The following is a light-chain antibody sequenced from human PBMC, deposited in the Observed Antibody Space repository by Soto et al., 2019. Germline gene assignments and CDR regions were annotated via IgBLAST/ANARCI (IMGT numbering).Light chain of an antibody. V-gene: IGKV3-15*01. CDR3: QQYNTWPLT. CDR1: ESINQN. J-gene: IGKJ4*01. CDR2: GAS. Sequence: ETVMTQSPATLSVSPGEGATLSCRATESINQNLAWYQQKPGQAPRLLIHGASYRATGTPDRFSGRGSGTEFTLAISRLQSEDFAVYYCQQYNTWPLTFGGGTKVDIK.